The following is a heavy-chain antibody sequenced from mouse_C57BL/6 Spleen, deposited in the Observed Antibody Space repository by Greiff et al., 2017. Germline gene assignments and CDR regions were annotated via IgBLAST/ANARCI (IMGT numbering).Heavy chain of an antibody. CDR2: ISYDGSN. D-gene: IGHD1-2*01. V-gene: IGHV3-6*01. Sequence: EVQLQESGPGLVKPCQSLSLTCSVTGYSITSGYYWNWLRQFPGNKLEWMGYISYDGSNNYNPSLKNRISITRDTSKNQFFLKLNSVTTEDTATYYCAREITTAYFDCWGQGTTLTVSS. CDR1: GYSITSGYY. J-gene: IGHJ2*01. CDR3: AREITTAYFDC.